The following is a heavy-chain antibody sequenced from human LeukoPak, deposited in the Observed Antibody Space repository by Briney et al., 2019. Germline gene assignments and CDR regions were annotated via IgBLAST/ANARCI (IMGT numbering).Heavy chain of an antibody. Sequence: GPSVKFSFKASGYTFTSYDINWARPATGQGLGWMGSLHPNRGNAGYAQKFQGRVTLPRNTSISTAYMELSSLRSEDTAVYYCARLEWLSRGYYYYMHVWGKGTTVTVSS. CDR3: ARLEWLSRGYYYYMHV. CDR1: GYTFTSYD. J-gene: IGHJ6*03. V-gene: IGHV1-8*01. D-gene: IGHD3-3*01. CDR2: LHPNRGNA.